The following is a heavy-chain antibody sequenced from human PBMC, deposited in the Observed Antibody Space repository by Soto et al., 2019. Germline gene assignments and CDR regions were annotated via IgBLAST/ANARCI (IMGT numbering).Heavy chain of an antibody. D-gene: IGHD6-19*01. V-gene: IGHV1-2*02. CDR2: INPNSGGT. CDR1: GYTFTGHY. J-gene: IGHJ4*02. CDR3: ARMSPGIAVAGIDY. Sequence: SVKVSCKASGYTFTGHYMHWVRQAPGQGLEWMGWINPNSGGTNYAQKFQGRVTMTGDTSISTAYMELSRLRSDDTAVYYCARMSPGIAVAGIDYWGQGTLVTVS.